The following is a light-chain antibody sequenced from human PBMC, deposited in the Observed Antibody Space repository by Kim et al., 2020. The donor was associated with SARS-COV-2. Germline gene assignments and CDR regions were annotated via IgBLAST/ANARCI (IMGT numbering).Light chain of an antibody. CDR3: QQYDNWPPLT. CDR2: SAS. Sequence: EIVLTQSPATLSVSPGERVTLSCRASQSVSSKLAWYQQKPGQAPRLLMYSASNRATGIPARFSGSGSGTEFTLTISSLQSEDFAVYYCQQYDNWPPLTFGGGTKVDIK. V-gene: IGKV3D-15*01. J-gene: IGKJ4*01. CDR1: QSVSSK.